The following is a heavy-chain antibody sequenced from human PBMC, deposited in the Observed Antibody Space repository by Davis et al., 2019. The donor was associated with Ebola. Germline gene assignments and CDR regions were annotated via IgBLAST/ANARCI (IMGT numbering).Heavy chain of an antibody. J-gene: IGHJ4*02. CDR2: INHSGST. CDR1: GGSFSGYY. Sequence: PSETLSLTCAVYGGSFSGYYWSWIRQPPGKGLEWIGEINHSGSTNYNPSLKSRVTISVETSKNQFSLKLSSVTAADTAVYYCARGTVVPAAALDYWGQGTLVTVSS. CDR3: ARGTVVPAAALDY. V-gene: IGHV4-34*01. D-gene: IGHD2-2*01.